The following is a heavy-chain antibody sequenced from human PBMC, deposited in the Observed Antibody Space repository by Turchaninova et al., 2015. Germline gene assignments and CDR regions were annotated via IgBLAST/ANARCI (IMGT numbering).Heavy chain of an antibody. CDR1: GYSFSPYW. D-gene: IGHD5-24*01. CDR2: LDPGDSYT. J-gene: IGHJ4*02. CDR3: ARHIDDYNEGFDY. V-gene: IGHV5-10-1*03. Sequence: EVQLVQSGAEVKKPGESLRISCRGSGYSFSPYWITWVRQIPGKVLDWLGRLDPGDSYTDSSPSIECHVTIASDRSITTVYLQWSSLRASDTAIDYCARHIDDYNEGFDYWGQGTLVTVSP.